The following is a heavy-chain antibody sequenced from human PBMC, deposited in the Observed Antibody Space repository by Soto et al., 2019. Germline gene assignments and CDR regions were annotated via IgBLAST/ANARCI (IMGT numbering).Heavy chain of an antibody. CDR1: GGTFSSPA. V-gene: IGHV1-69*01. CDR2: IFPFFGTT. D-gene: IGHD3-10*01. CDR3: ARDYMVRGPSNDYHYDVMDF. Sequence: AASVKGSCKASGGTFSSPAITWVLQAPGQGIEWMGGIFPFFGTTNYAQKFQGRVTITADESTSTAYMELSSLRSGDTAVYYCARDYMVRGPSNDYHYDVMDFWGQGTTVTVSS. J-gene: IGHJ6*02.